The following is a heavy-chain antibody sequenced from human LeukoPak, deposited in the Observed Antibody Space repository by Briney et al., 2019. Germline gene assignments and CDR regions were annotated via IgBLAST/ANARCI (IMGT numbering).Heavy chain of an antibody. CDR2: IGTAGDT. CDR1: GFTFRSYD. CDR3: ARGMGATTQSLFDQ. J-gene: IGHJ4*02. D-gene: IGHD1-26*01. Sequence: GGSLRLSCAASGFTFRSYDMHWVRQATGKGLEWVSGIGTAGDTYYPGSVKGRFTISRENAKNSLYLQMNSLRAGDTAAYYCARGMGATTQSLFDQWGQGTLVTVSS. V-gene: IGHV3-13*04.